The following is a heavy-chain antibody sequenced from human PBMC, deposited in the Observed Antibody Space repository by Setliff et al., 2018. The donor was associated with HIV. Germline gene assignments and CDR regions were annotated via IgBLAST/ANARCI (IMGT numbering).Heavy chain of an antibody. CDR1: GDSISNYY. Sequence: SETLSLTCTVSGDSISNYYWSWVRQPPVKGLEWIGYIYTTGSTNYNPSLKSRVTMSVDTSKNQFSLKLSSVTAADTAVYYCARDGSGSSYYYYYMDVWGKGTTVTVSS. D-gene: IGHD3-10*01. CDR2: IYTTGST. J-gene: IGHJ6*03. CDR3: ARDGSGSSYYYYYMDV. V-gene: IGHV4-4*09.